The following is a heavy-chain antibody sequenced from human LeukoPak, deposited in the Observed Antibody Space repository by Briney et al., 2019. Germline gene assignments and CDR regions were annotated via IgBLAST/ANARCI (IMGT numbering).Heavy chain of an antibody. CDR2: ISGSGGST. CDR1: GFTFSSYG. CDR3: AKASRGGLRYFDWLSDY. D-gene: IGHD3-9*01. J-gene: IGHJ4*02. V-gene: IGHV3-23*01. Sequence: GGSLRLSCAASGFTFSSYGMSWVRQAPGKGLEWVSAISGSGGSTYYADSVKGRFTISRDNSKNTLYLQMNSLRAEDTAVYYCAKASRGGLRYFDWLSDYWGQGTLVTVSS.